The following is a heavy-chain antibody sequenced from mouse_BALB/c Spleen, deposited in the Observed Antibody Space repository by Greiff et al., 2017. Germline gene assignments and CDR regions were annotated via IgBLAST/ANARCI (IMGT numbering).Heavy chain of an antibody. V-gene: IGHV3-6*02. CDR3: ASLRRGAWFAY. CDR1: GYSITSGYY. Sequence: ESGPGLVKPSQSLSLTCSVTGYSITSGYYWNWIRQFPGNKLEWMGYISYDGSNNYNPSLKNRISITRDTSKNQFFLKLNSVTTEDTATYYCASLRRGAWFAYWGQGTLVTVSA. D-gene: IGHD2-12*01. J-gene: IGHJ3*01. CDR2: ISYDGSN.